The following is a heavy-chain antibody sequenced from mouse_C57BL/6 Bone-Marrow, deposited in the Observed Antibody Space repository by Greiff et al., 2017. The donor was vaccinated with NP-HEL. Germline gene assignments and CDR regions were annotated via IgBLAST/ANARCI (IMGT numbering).Heavy chain of an antibody. CDR3: ANYYMASMDY. Sequence: QVQLQQPGAELVMPGASVKLSCKASGYNFTSYWMHWVKQRPGQGLEWIGEIDPSDSYTNYNQKFKGKSTLTVDKSSSTAYMQLSSLTSEDTAVYYCANYYMASMDYWGPGTSVTVSS. CDR2: IDPSDSYT. V-gene: IGHV1-69*01. D-gene: IGHD2-12*01. CDR1: GYNFTSYW. J-gene: IGHJ4*01.